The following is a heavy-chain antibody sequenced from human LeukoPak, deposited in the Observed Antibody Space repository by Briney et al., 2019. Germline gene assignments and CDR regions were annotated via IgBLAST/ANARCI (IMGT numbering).Heavy chain of an antibody. CDR3: AKDLMRDRWFGES. CDR1: GFSFSYYG. J-gene: IGHJ5*02. Sequence: GGSLRLSCAASGFSFSYYGFHWVRQAPDKGLEWVAFVRYDGHEKYYAESVRGRFTISKDTSRNTLYLQMNSLRPEDTAMYYCAKDLMRDRWFGESWGQGTLVTVSS. V-gene: IGHV3-30*02. CDR2: VRYDGHEK. D-gene: IGHD3-10*01.